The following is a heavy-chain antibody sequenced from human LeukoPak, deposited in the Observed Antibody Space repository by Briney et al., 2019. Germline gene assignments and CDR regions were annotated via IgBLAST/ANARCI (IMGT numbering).Heavy chain of an antibody. Sequence: GGSLRLSCSASGFTFSDYDMNWVRQAPGKVLEWVSSISYLSTHVYYGDSVTGRFSISRDNAKNSLYLQMNSLGAEDTAIYYCGRAFPPLRTSSAGDLWGQGILVTVSS. D-gene: IGHD3-16*01. CDR3: GRAFPPLRTSSAGDL. V-gene: IGHV3-21*01. J-gene: IGHJ4*02. CDR1: GFTFSDYD. CDR2: ISYLSTHV.